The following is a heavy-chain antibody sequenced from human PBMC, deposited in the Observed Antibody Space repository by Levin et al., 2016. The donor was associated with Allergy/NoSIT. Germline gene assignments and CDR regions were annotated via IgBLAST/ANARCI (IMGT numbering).Heavy chain of an antibody. Sequence: RQAPGKGLEWIGNINYNGRTFYNLSLKSRVTMSVDTSKNQFSLQLNSVTAADTAVYYCARRSKEYDSHYYTDVWGKGTTVTVSS. D-gene: IGHD3-22*01. J-gene: IGHJ6*03. CDR2: INYNGRT. CDR3: ARRSKEYDSHYYTDV. V-gene: IGHV4-39*01.